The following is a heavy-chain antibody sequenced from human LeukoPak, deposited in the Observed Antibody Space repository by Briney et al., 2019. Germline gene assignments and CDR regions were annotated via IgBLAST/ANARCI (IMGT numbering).Heavy chain of an antibody. J-gene: IGHJ4*02. CDR1: GGSISSGGYY. V-gene: IGHV4-30-2*01. Sequence: SQTLSLTCTVSGGSISSGGYYWSWIRQPPGKGLEWIGYIYHSGSTYYNPSLKSRVTISVDRSKNQFSLKLSSVTAADTAVYYCARDVLRYYFDYWGQGTLVTVSS. CDR3: ARDVLRYYFDY. D-gene: IGHD4/OR15-4a*01. CDR2: IYHSGST.